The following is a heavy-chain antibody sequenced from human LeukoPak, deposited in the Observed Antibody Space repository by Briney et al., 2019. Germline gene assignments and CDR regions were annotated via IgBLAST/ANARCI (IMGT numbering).Heavy chain of an antibody. CDR2: IIPIFGTA. V-gene: IGHV1-69*05. Sequence: SVKVSCKASGGTFSSYAISWVRQAPGQGLEWMGGIIPIFGTANYAQKFQGRVTITTDESTSTAYMELSSLRSEDTAVYYCARESSITAPFDYWGQGTLVTVSS. CDR1: GGTFSSYA. D-gene: IGHD5-24*01. CDR3: ARESSITAPFDY. J-gene: IGHJ4*02.